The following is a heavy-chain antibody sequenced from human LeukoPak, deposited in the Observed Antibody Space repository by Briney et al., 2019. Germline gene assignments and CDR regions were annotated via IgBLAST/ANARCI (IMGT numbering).Heavy chain of an antibody. D-gene: IGHD5-12*01. J-gene: IGHJ3*02. CDR3: ARDLYSGLIAYAFDI. Sequence: QPGGSLRLSCAASGFAFSSYGMHWVRQAPGKGLEWVAYIHYDSSTEDYADSVKGRFTISRDNSKNTLYLQLNSLRTEDTAVYYCARDLYSGLIAYAFDIWGQGTMVTVSS. CDR2: IHYDSSTE. V-gene: IGHV3-30*02. CDR1: GFAFSSYG.